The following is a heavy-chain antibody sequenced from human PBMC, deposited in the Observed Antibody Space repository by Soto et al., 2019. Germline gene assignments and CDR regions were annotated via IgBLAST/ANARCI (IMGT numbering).Heavy chain of an antibody. Sequence: EVQLVESGGGVVQPWGSLRLYCTASGFTFNTHWMHWVRQAPGKGLVWVSRIYFDGITTNYADSVKGRLTVSRDNAKHTVYLHVNTLRDGDTAVYYSASGGAMGVDYWWQGTLVSVSS. D-gene: IGHD1-26*01. J-gene: IGHJ4*02. V-gene: IGHV3-74*01. CDR2: IYFDGITT. CDR3: ASGGAMGVDY. CDR1: GFTFNTHW.